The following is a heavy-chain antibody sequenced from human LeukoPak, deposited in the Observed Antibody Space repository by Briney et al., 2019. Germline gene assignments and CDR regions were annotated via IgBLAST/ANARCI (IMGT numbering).Heavy chain of an antibody. D-gene: IGHD2-2*01. Sequence: GGSLRLSCAASGFTFSSYWMHWVRQAPGKGLVWVSRINSDGSSTSYADSVKGRFTISRDNAKNTLYLQMNSLRAEDTAVYYCARGGCSSTSCFPTGWFDPWGQGTLVTVSS. CDR2: INSDGSST. J-gene: IGHJ5*02. V-gene: IGHV3-74*01. CDR1: GFTFSSYW. CDR3: ARGGCSSTSCFPTGWFDP.